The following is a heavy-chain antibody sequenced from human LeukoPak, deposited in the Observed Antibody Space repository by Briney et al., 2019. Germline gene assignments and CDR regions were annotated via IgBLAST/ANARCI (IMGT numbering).Heavy chain of an antibody. CDR3: AKGRGTAVTSAANY. V-gene: IGHV3-23*01. CDR1: GFAFSSYA. CDR2: ISGSGDNT. J-gene: IGHJ4*02. Sequence: PGGSLRFSCAASGFAFSSYAMSWVRQAPGKGLEWVSSISGSGDNTYYADSVKDRFSISRDNSKTTVSLQMNSLRAEDTAVYYCAKGRGTAVTSAANYWGQGTLVTVSS. D-gene: IGHD4-17*01.